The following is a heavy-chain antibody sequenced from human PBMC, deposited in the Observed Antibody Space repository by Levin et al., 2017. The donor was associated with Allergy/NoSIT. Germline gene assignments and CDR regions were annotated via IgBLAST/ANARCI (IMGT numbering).Heavy chain of an antibody. J-gene: IGHJ4*02. V-gene: IGHV3-74*01. D-gene: IGHD6-19*01. CDR3: AGSPVYSNGWYGPGY. CDR2: INSDGSST. CDR1: GFTFSSHW. Sequence: HPGGSLRLSCAASGFTFSSHWMHWVRQAPGKGLVWVSRINSDGSSTTYADSVKGRLTISRDNAKNTLYLQMNSLRAEDTAVYYCAGSPVYSNGWYGPGYWGRGTLVTVSS.